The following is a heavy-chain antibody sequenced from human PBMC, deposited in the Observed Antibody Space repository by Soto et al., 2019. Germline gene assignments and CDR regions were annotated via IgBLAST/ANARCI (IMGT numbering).Heavy chain of an antibody. J-gene: IGHJ4*02. CDR1: GGSLSGYY. D-gene: IGHD1-1*01. CDR2: INQSGTN. Sequence: AETLSLTWAVYGGSLSGYYWAWIRQPPGKGLEWLGEINQSGTNTYNPSLKSRVTISVATSRHQFCLPLSSVTAADTAVYYCAGGTWKVGGEYWGKGNLVT. V-gene: IGHV4-34*01. CDR3: AGGTWKVGGEY.